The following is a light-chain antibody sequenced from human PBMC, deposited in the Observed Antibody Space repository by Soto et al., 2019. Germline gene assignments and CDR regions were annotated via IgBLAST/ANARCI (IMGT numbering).Light chain of an antibody. V-gene: IGKV1-9*01. CDR1: PGMSTY. CDR3: QQLNGYQLA. CDR2: SAS. Sequence: IHLTQSPSFLSASVGDTVTIPCRASPGMSTYLAWYQQKPGKVPKLLIRSASTLHSGVPPRFSGGGSGTEFTLTISTVQPDDSGIYYCQQLNGYQLAFGGGTNVEIK. J-gene: IGKJ4*01.